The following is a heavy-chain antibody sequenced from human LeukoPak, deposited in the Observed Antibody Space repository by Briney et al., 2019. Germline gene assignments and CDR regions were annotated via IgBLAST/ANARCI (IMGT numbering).Heavy chain of an antibody. J-gene: IGHJ4*02. CDR3: ARRGLGTTPYFDY. D-gene: IGHD4-17*01. V-gene: IGHV4-59*08. CDR1: GGSISSYF. CDR2: IYFSGST. Sequence: SETLSLTCTVSGGSISSYFWSWIRQPPGKGLEWIAYIYFSGSTNYNPSLKSRVTISVDTSKNQFSLKLSSVTAADTAVYYCARRGLGTTPYFDYWGQGTLVTVSS.